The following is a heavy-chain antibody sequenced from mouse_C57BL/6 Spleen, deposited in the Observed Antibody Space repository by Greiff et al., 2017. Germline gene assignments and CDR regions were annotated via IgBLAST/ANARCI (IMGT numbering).Heavy chain of an antibody. CDR2: ISDGGSYT. Sequence: EVKLVESGGGLVKPGGSLKLSCAASGFTFSSYAMSWVRQTPEKRLEWVATISDGGSYTYYPDNVKGRFTISRDNAKNNLYLQMSHLKSEDTAMYYCAREYSNYEYYFDYWGQGTTLTVSS. D-gene: IGHD2-5*01. CDR1: GFTFSSYA. V-gene: IGHV5-4*01. J-gene: IGHJ2*01. CDR3: AREYSNYEYYFDY.